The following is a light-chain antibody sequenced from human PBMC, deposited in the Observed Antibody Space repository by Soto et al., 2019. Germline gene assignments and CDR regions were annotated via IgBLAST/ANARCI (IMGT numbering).Light chain of an antibody. Sequence: QSALTQPASVSGSPGQSITISCTRTSSDISADNYVSWYQQHPGKAPKLIIYEVADRPSGLSNRFSGSKSGNTASLTISRLQPEDEADYYCSSYTSNSFYVFGTGTQLTVL. J-gene: IGLJ1*01. V-gene: IGLV2-14*01. CDR2: EVA. CDR3: SSYTSNSFYV. CDR1: SSDISADNY.